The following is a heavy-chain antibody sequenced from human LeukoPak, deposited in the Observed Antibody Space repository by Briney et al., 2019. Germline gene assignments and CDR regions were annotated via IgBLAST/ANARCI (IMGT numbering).Heavy chain of an antibody. CDR2: ISGSGGST. J-gene: IGHJ4*02. CDR1: GFTFSSYA. D-gene: IGHD1-7*01. V-gene: IGHV3-23*01. CDR3: VKQGSTSPRNSYYFDY. Sequence: GGSLRLSCAASGFTFSSYAMSWVRQAPGKGLEWVSDISGSGGSTYYADSVKGRFTISRDNSKNTLYLQMDSLRAEDTAVYYCVKQGSTSPRNSYYFDYWGQGTLVTVSS.